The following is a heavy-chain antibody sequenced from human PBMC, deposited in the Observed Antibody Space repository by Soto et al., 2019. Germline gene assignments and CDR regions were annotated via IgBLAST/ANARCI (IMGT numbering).Heavy chain of an antibody. Sequence: GGSLRLSCAASGFTFSSYAMSWVRQAPGKGLEWVSAISGSGGSTYYADSVKGRFTISRDNSKNTLYLQMNSLRAEDTAVYYCAKEASGEDIVLMVYATPEGYFDYWGQGTLVTVSS. V-gene: IGHV3-23*01. CDR2: ISGSGGST. CDR1: GFTFSSYA. D-gene: IGHD2-8*01. CDR3: AKEASGEDIVLMVYATPEGYFDY. J-gene: IGHJ4*02.